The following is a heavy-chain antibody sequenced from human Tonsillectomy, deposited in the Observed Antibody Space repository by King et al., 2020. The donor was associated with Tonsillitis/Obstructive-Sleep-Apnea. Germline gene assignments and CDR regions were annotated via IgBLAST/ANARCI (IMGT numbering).Heavy chain of an antibody. Sequence: VQLQESGPGLVKPSETLSLTCTVSGGCISSSSYYWGWIRQPPGKGLEWIGSIYYSGSTYYNPSLQSRVTISVETSKNQFSLKLRSVTAADTAVYYCARLYYDFWSTYYYYYYYMDVWGKGTTVTVSS. J-gene: IGHJ6*03. D-gene: IGHD3-3*01. CDR3: ARLYYDFWSTYYYYYYYMDV. CDR2: IYYSGST. V-gene: IGHV4-39*01. CDR1: GGCISSSSYY.